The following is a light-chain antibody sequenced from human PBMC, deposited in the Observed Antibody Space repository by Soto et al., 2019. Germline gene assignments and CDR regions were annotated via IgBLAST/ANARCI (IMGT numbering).Light chain of an antibody. CDR3: QQYNNWPYT. CDR2: GAS. Sequence: EIVMTQSPDTLSVSPGERATLSCRASQSVSTNLAWYQQKPGQAPRLLIYGASTRATGIPARFSGSGSGTEFTLTSSSLHSEDFAVYHCQQYNNWPYTFGQGTKLEIK. CDR1: QSVSTN. V-gene: IGKV3-15*01. J-gene: IGKJ2*01.